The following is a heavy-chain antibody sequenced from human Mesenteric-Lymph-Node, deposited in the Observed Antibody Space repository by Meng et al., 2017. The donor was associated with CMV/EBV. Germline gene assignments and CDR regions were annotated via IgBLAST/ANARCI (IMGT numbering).Heavy chain of an antibody. V-gene: IGHV5-51*01. J-gene: IGHJ4*02. CDR1: GYSFSSYW. CDR3: ARLDGYCSFSSCYLGPLDS. CDR2: IFPADSDT. D-gene: IGHD2-2*01. Sequence: GGSLRLSCQGSGYSFSSYWIAWVRQMPGKGLEWMGMIFPADSDTKYSPSFQGQVTISADKSISTAYLQWSSLKASDTATYYCARLDGYCSFSSCYLGPLDSWGQGMLVTVSS.